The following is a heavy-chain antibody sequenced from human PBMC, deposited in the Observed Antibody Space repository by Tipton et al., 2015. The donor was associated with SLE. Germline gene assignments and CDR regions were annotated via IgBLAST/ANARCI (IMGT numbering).Heavy chain of an antibody. CDR1: GGTFSSYD. Sequence: QVQLVQSGAEVKKPGTSVKVSCKASGGTFSSYDINWVRQATGQGLEWMGWMNPNNGNTVYGQKFQGRVTMTRNTSIGTAYMEVSSLKSEDTAVYYCAREREDSGSLDLWGQGTLVTVSS. CDR2: MNPNNGNT. J-gene: IGHJ5*02. CDR3: AREREDSGSLDL. V-gene: IGHV1-8*01. D-gene: IGHD6-6*01.